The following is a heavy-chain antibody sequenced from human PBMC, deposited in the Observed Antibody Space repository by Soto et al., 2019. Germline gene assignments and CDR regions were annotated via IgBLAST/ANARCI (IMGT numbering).Heavy chain of an antibody. D-gene: IGHD2-15*01. J-gene: IGHJ4*02. Sequence: VGSLSLPCAASGFTFSSHCIHWVLQAPRKGLEWVSRINGDGASTSHADSVRGRFTISRDNARNSLFVQLNSRRAEDTAVFYYVRACNTSYSPNFDTCGEAMLVT. V-gene: IGHV3-74*01. CDR1: GFTFSSHC. CDR2: INGDGAST. CDR3: VRACNTSYSPNFDT.